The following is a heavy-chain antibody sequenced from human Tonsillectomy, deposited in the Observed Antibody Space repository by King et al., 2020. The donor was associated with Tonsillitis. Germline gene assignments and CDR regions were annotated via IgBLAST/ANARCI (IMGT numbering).Heavy chain of an antibody. J-gene: IGHJ4*02. D-gene: IGHD3-22*01. CDR1: GFTFSNAW. CDR2: SKSKTDGGAT. V-gene: IGHV3-15*01. Sequence: VQLVESGGGLVKPGGSLRGSCAASGFTFSNAWMLWVLQVLWKGLEWGGRSKSKTDGGATDYAAPVKGRFSISRDDSKNTLYLQMNSLKTEETAAYYCTTESYYYDSSGYYYEDYWGQGTLVTVSS. CDR3: TTESYYYDSSGYYYEDY.